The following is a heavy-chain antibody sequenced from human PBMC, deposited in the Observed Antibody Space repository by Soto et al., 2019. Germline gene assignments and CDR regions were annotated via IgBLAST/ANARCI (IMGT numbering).Heavy chain of an antibody. J-gene: IGHJ4*02. CDR1: GYTFTSYA. CDR3: ATLRMTTVSN. CDR2: INTGNGNT. Sequence: QVQLVQSGAEVKKPGASVKVSCKASGYTFTSYAMHWVRQAPGQRLEWMGWINTGNGNTKYSQKFQGRVTITRDTSASTAFMELRSPRSDVTALFCCATLRMTTVSNWGQGPLVTVSS. D-gene: IGHD4-17*01. V-gene: IGHV1-3*04.